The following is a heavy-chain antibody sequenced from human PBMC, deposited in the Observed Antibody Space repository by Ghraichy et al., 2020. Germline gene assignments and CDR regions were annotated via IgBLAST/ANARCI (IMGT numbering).Heavy chain of an antibody. V-gene: IGHV3-48*02. J-gene: IGHJ6*02. CDR1: GFTFSSHS. CDR3: ARDLPQEGPYYIYGMDV. CDR2: ISYTSGTI. Sequence: GGSLRLSCAASGFTFSSHSMNWVRQAPGKGLEWVSYISYTSGTIYYADSVKGRFTISRDNAKNSLYLQMDSLRDGDTAVYYCARDLPQEGPYYIYGMDVWGQGTTVTVSS.